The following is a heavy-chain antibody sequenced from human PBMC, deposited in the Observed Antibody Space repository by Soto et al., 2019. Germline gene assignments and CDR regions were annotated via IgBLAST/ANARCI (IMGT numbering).Heavy chain of an antibody. J-gene: IGHJ4*02. CDR2: IYYSGST. V-gene: IGHV4-39*01. Sequence: SETLSLTCTVSGGSISSYYWGWIRQPPGKGLEWIGSIYYSGSTYYNPSLKSRVTISVDTSKNQFSLKLSSVTAADTAVYYCARLGDYDILTGYSDFDYWGQGTLVTVSS. D-gene: IGHD3-9*01. CDR1: GGSISSYY. CDR3: ARLGDYDILTGYSDFDY.